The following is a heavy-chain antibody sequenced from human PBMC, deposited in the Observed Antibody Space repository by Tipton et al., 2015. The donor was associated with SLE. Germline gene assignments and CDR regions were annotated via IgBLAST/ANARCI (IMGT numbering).Heavy chain of an antibody. CDR2: ISGGGDNP. J-gene: IGHJ4*02. D-gene: IGHD3-16*01. V-gene: IGHV3-23*01. CDR3: GRGGAAFGVDY. Sequence: SLRLSCAASGFTFSSHPMSWVRQAPGKGLEWVSTISGGGDNPYYGDSVKGRFTISRDTSKNTLYLQMNSLRAEDTAVYYCGRGGAAFGVDYWGQGTLVTVSS. CDR1: GFTFSSHP.